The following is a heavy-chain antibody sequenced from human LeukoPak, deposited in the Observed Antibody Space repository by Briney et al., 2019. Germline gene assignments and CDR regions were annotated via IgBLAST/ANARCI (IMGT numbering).Heavy chain of an antibody. CDR2: IYTSGST. D-gene: IGHD3-22*01. CDR3: AITVKGMIVVGGYFDY. CDR1: GGSISSGSYY. V-gene: IGHV4-61*02. Sequence: SETLSLTCTVSGGSISSGSYYWSWIRQPAGKGLEWIGRIYTSGSTNYNPSLKSRVTISVDTSKNQFSLKLSSVTAADTAVYYCAITVKGMIVVGGYFDYWGQGTLVTVSS. J-gene: IGHJ4*02.